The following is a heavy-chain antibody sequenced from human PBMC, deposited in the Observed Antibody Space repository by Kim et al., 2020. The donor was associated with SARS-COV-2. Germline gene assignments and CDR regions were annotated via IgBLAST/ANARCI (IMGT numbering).Heavy chain of an antibody. Sequence: GGSLRLSCAASGFTFSSYAMSWVRQAPGKGLEWVSAISGSGGSTYYADSVKGRFTISRDNSKNTLYLQMNSLRAEDTAVYYCAKDLRQDYSNYVVGFGGFDYWGQGTLVTVSS. CDR1: GFTFSSYA. J-gene: IGHJ4*02. V-gene: IGHV3-23*01. D-gene: IGHD4-4*01. CDR3: AKDLRQDYSNYVVGFGGFDY. CDR2: ISGSGGST.